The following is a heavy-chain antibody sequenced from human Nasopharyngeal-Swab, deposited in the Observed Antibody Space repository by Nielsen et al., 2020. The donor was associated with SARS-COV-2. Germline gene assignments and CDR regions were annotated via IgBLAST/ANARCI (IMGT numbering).Heavy chain of an antibody. Sequence: GESLKISCSASGFIFKNYAMNWVRQAPGRGLEWVSAISGADDSTKYADSVKGRFTISRDNSKNTLDLQMNSLRADDTAMYYCAKDRDSGDDSGEYYHYYGMDVWGQGTSVTVS. V-gene: IGHV3-23*01. CDR1: GFIFKNYA. D-gene: IGHD5-12*01. CDR3: AKDRDSGDDSGEYYHYYGMDV. J-gene: IGHJ6*02. CDR2: ISGADDST.